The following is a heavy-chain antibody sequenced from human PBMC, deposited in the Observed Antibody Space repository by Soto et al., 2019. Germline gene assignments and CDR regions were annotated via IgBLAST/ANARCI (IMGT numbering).Heavy chain of an antibody. CDR3: AHRPAHYYYGSHNWFDP. Sequence: GSGPTLVNPTQTLTLTCTFSGFSLSTSGVGVGWIRQPPGKALEWLALIYWDDDKRYSPSLKSRLTITKDTSKNQVVLTMTNMDPVDTATYYCAHRPAHYYYGSHNWFDPWGQGTLVTVPQ. V-gene: IGHV2-5*02. CDR2: IYWDDDK. CDR1: GFSLSTSGVG. D-gene: IGHD3-10*01. J-gene: IGHJ5*02.